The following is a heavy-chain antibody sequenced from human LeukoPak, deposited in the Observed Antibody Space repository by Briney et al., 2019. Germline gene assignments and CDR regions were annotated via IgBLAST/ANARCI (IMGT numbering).Heavy chain of an antibody. Sequence: GGSLRLSCAASGFTFSDYYMNWIRQAPGKGLEWVSYSSSSGSSTYYADSVKGRFTISRDYAKNALFLQMNSLRAEDTAVYYCTAAPNTTPGSLGHWGQGTLVTVSS. CDR1: GFTFSDYY. J-gene: IGHJ4*02. D-gene: IGHD6-25*01. CDR2: SSSSGSST. CDR3: TAAPNTTPGSLGH. V-gene: IGHV3-11*01.